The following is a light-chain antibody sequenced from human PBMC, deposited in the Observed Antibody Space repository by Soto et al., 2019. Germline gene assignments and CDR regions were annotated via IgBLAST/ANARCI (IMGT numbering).Light chain of an antibody. CDR3: NSYTSGSTPVV. J-gene: IGLJ2*01. CDR2: EVN. CDR1: SSDVGGYNY. Sequence: HSALTQPASVSGSPGQSITVSCTGTSSDVGGYNYVSWYQQHPGKAPKLMIYEVNNRPSGVSNRFSGSKSGNTASLTISGLQAEDEADYYCNSYTSGSTPVVFGGGTKLTVL. V-gene: IGLV2-14*01.